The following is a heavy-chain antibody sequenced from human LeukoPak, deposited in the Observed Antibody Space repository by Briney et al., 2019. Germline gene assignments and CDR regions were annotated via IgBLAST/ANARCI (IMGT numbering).Heavy chain of an antibody. Sequence: PSETLSLTCTVSGGSISSSSYYWGWIRQPPGKGLEWIGSIYYSGSTYYNPSLKSRVTISVDTSKNQFSLKLSSVTAADTAVYYCARHPNPARVDILTMDVWGKGTTVTISS. CDR3: ARHPNPARVDILTMDV. J-gene: IGHJ6*04. CDR2: IYYSGST. V-gene: IGHV4-39*01. D-gene: IGHD3-9*01. CDR1: GGSISSSSYY.